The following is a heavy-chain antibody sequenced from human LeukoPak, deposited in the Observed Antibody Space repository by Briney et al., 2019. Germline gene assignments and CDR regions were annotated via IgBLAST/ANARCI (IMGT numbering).Heavy chain of an antibody. V-gene: IGHV1-8*01. CDR1: GYTFTSYD. CDR2: MNPNSGNT. D-gene: IGHD3-10*01. J-gene: IGHJ4*02. CDR3: ARARRPYYYGSGSYYPPPYYFDY. Sequence: ASVKVSCKASGYTFTSYDINWVRQATGQGLEWMGWMNPNSGNTGYAQKFQGRVTMTRNTSISTAYMELSSLRSEDTAVYYCARARRPYYYGSGSYYPPPYYFDYWGQGTLVTVSS.